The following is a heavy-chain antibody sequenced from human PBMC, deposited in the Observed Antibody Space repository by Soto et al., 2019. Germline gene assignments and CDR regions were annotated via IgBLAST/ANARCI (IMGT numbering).Heavy chain of an antibody. CDR2: IYHGVST. V-gene: IGHV4-30-2*01. Sequence: QLQLQESGSGLVKPSQTLSLTCAVSGSSVDSGGYSLSWIRQPPGKGLEWIGYIYHGVSTDYNPSLKSRVTISVDSSKNLFSLSLSSVTAADTAVYFCVRSGCSSTACHTDWFDPWGPGTLVTVSS. D-gene: IGHD2-2*01. CDR1: GSSVDSGGYS. J-gene: IGHJ5*02. CDR3: VRSGCSSTACHTDWFDP.